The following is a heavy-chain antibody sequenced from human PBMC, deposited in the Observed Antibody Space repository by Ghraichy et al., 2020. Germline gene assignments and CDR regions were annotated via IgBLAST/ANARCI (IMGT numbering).Heavy chain of an antibody. Sequence: SETLSLTCAVYGGSFSGYYWSWIRQPPGKGLEWIGEINHSGSTNYNPSLKSRVTISVDTSKNQFSLKLSSVTAADTAVYYCAREQISEQAVAARAYFDYWGQGTLVTVSS. J-gene: IGHJ4*02. CDR2: INHSGST. CDR1: GGSFSGYY. D-gene: IGHD6-19*01. V-gene: IGHV4-34*01. CDR3: AREQISEQAVAARAYFDY.